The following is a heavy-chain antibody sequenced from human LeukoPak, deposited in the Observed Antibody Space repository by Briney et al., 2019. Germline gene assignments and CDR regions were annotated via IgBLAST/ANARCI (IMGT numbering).Heavy chain of an antibody. CDR3: ARGRGYGGNYLRSFDI. J-gene: IGHJ3*02. Sequence: PSGTLSLTCAVSGGSISSSNWWNWVRQPPGKGLEWIGEIYHSGSTNYNPSLKSRVTILLDRSKNQFSLKLSSVTAADTAIYYCARGRGYGGNYLRSFDIWGQGTMVTVSS. CDR1: GGSISSSNW. CDR2: IYHSGST. V-gene: IGHV4-4*02. D-gene: IGHD1-26*01.